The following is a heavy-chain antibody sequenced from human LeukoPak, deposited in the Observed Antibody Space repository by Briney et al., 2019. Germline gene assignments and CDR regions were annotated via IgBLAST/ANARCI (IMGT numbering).Heavy chain of an antibody. CDR3: ARGGYYGSGNDFRFDP. CDR1: GGSISSYY. J-gene: IGHJ5*02. CDR2: IHYTGST. D-gene: IGHD3-10*01. Sequence: SETLSLTCTVSGGSISSYYWSWIRQPPGKGLECIGYIHYTGSTNYNPSLKSRVTISVETSKNQFSLKLKSVTAADTAVYYCARGGYYGSGNDFRFDPWGQGTLVTVS. V-gene: IGHV4-59*01.